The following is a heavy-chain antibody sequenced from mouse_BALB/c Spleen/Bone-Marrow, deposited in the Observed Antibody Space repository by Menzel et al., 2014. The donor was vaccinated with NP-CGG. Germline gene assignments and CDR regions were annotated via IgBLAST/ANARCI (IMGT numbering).Heavy chain of an antibody. V-gene: IGHV5-9-3*01. CDR1: GFTFSSYA. J-gene: IGHJ3*01. Sequence: EVKLLESGGGLVKPGGSLRLSCAASGFTFSSYAMSWVRQTPEKRLEWVATISSVGSYTYYPDSVKGRFTISRDNAKSTLYLQMSSLRSEDTAMYYCARHDYAYWGQRTLVTVSA. CDR2: ISSVGSYT. CDR3: ARHDYAY. D-gene: IGHD2-4*01.